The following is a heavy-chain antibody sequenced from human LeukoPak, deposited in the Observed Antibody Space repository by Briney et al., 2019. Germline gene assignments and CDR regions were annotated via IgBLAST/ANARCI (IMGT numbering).Heavy chain of an antibody. J-gene: IGHJ4*02. CDR3: VKAPSYSSGWHFFDY. V-gene: IGHV3-64D*06. CDR1: GFTFSSYA. D-gene: IGHD6-19*01. CDR2: ISSHGAST. Sequence: GGSLRLSCSASGFTFSSYAMNWVRQAPGKGLGYVSAISSHGASTYYADSMKGRFTISRDNSKNTLYLQMSSLRAEDTAVYYCVKAPSYSSGWHFFDYWGQGTLVTVSS.